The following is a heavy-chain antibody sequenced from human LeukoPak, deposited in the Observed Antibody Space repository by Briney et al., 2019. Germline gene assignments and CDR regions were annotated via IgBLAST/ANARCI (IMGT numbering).Heavy chain of an antibody. V-gene: IGHV3-30*04. Sequence: GGSLRLSCAASGFTFSTYAMHSVRQAPGKGLEWVAVIPYDGTNKYYADSVKGRFTISRDNSKNTLYLQMNSLRAEDTAVYYCASGPYCRGGTCYLPFDYWGQGTLVTVSS. CDR1: GFTFSTYA. CDR3: ASGPYCRGGTCYLPFDY. J-gene: IGHJ4*02. CDR2: IPYDGTNK. D-gene: IGHD2-15*01.